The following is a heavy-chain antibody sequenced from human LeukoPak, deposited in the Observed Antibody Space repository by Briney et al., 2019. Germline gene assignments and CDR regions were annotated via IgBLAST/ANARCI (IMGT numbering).Heavy chain of an antibody. V-gene: IGHV4-34*01. J-gene: IGHJ6*03. Sequence: SETLSLTCAAYGGSFSGYYWSWIRQPPGKGLEWIGEINHSGSTNYNPSLKSRVTISLDTSKNQFSLKLSSVTAADTAVYYCARGGGYDFWSGYPPYYYMDVWGKGTTVTVSS. D-gene: IGHD3-3*01. CDR2: INHSGST. CDR3: ARGGGYDFWSGYPPYYYMDV. CDR1: GGSFSGYY.